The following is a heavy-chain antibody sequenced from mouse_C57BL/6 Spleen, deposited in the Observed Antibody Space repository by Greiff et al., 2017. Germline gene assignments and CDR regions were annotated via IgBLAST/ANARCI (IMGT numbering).Heavy chain of an antibody. CDR2: IDPSDSYT. D-gene: IGHD2-2*01. J-gene: IGHJ3*01. Sequence: QVQLQQPGAELVKPGASVKLSCKASGYTFTSYWMPWVKQRPGQGLEWIGEIDPSDSYTNYNQKFKGKAKLTVDTSSSTAYMQLSSLTSEDSSVYYCAREIIPMVKGFAYWGQGTLVTVSA. CDR1: GYTFTSYW. CDR3: AREIIPMVKGFAY. V-gene: IGHV1-50*01.